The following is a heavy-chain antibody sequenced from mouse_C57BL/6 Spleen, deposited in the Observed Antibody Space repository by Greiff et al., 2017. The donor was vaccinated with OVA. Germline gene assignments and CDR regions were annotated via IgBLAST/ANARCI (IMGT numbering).Heavy chain of an antibody. CDR3: ARWGQLRPHYYAMDY. V-gene: IGHV1-82*01. J-gene: IGHJ4*01. Sequence: VKLVESGPELVKPGASVQISCKASGYAFSSSWMTWVKQRPGQGLEWIGRISPGDGDTNYTGKFKGKATLTADNSSSTAYMQLSSLTSEDAAVYCCARWGQLRPHYYAMDYWGQGTSVTVSS. CDR1: GYAFSSSW. D-gene: IGHD3-2*02. CDR2: ISPGDGDT.